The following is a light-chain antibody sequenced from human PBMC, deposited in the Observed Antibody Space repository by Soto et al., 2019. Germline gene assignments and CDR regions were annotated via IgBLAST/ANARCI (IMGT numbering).Light chain of an antibody. V-gene: IGKV3-20*01. Sequence: EIVLTQSPGTLSLSPGERATLSCRASQSVSSNYLARYHQKPGQPPRLLIYGASSRATGIPDRFSGSGSGTDFTLTIGRLEPEDFAVYYCQQYETSPITFGQGTRLEIK. J-gene: IGKJ5*01. CDR3: QQYETSPIT. CDR2: GAS. CDR1: QSVSSNY.